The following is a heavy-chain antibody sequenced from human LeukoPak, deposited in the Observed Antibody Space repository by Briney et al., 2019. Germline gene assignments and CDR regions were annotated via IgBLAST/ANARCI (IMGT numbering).Heavy chain of an antibody. D-gene: IGHD3-10*01. CDR2: ISGSGGST. CDR1: GFTFSSYA. V-gene: IGHV3-23*01. CDR3: AKRGAPYYYGSGSSFDY. Sequence: GGSLRLSCAASGFTFSSYATSWVRQAPGKGLEWVSAISGSGGSTYYADSVKGRFTISRDNSKNTLYLQMNSLRAEDAAVYYCAKRGAPYYYGSGSSFDYWGQGTLVTVSS. J-gene: IGHJ4*02.